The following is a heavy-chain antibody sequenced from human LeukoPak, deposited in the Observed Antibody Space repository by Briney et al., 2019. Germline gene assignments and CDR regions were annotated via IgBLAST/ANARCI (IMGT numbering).Heavy chain of an antibody. Sequence: GGSLRLSCTASGFIFSSYWMSWVRQAPGKGLEWVANIKQDGSEKHYVDSVKGRFTISRDNSKNTLYLQMNSLRAEDTAVYYCAKDSVFQSYDWGQGTLVTVSS. J-gene: IGHJ4*02. CDR1: GFIFSSYW. D-gene: IGHD5/OR15-5a*01. CDR2: IKQDGSEK. CDR3: AKDSVFQSYD. V-gene: IGHV3-7*03.